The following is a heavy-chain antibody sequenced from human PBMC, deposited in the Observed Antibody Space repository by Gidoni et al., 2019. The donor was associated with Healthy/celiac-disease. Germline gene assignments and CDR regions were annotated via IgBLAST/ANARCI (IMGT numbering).Heavy chain of an antibody. CDR3: ARLHSSSWYL. CDR1: GGSISRGGYY. J-gene: IGHJ2*01. V-gene: IGHV4-31*03. CDR2: IYYSGST. D-gene: IGHD6-13*01. Sequence: QVQLQESGPGLVKPSQTLSLTCTVSGGSISRGGYYWRWIRQHPGKGLEWIGYIYYSGSTYYNPSLKSRVTISVDTSKNQFSLKLSSVTAADPAVYYCARLHSSSWYLWGRGTLVTVSS.